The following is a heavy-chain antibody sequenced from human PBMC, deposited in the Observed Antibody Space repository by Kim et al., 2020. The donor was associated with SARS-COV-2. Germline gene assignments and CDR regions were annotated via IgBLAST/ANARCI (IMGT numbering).Heavy chain of an antibody. CDR3: ARDDYYGSGSLEEYYYGMDV. D-gene: IGHD3-10*01. V-gene: IGHV3-33*01. CDR2: IWYDGSNK. J-gene: IGHJ6*02. Sequence: GGSLRLSCAASGFTFSSYGMHWVRQAPGKGLEWVAVIWYDGSNKYYADSVKGRFTISRDNSKNTLYLQMNSLRGEDTAVYYCARDDYYGSGSLEEYYYGMDVWGQGTTVTVSS. CDR1: GFTFSSYG.